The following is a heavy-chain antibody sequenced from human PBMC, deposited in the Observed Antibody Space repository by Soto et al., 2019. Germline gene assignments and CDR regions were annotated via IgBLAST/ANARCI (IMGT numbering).Heavy chain of an antibody. V-gene: IGHV3-7*01. D-gene: IGHD6-13*01. CDR1: GFTFSSYW. CDR3: ARAGYSSPFDY. CDR2: IKQDGSEK. Sequence: RGSLRLSCAASGFTFSSYWMSWVRQAPGKGLEWVANIKQDGSEKYYVDSVKGRFTISRDNAKNSLYLQMNSLRAEDTAVYYCARAGYSSPFDYWGQGTLVTVSS. J-gene: IGHJ4*02.